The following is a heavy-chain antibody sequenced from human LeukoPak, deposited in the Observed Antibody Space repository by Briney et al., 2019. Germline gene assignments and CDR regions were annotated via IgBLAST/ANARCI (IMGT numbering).Heavy chain of an antibody. CDR3: ARLSTDWNFDY. V-gene: IGHV4-39*01. CDR1: GCSISSGSYY. D-gene: IGHD1-1*01. CDR2: IHYSGSS. Sequence: PSETLSLTCTVSGCSISSGSYYWCWLRQPPGKLLELRGSIHYSGSSYYNPSLKSRVTISVDTSKNQFSLKLSSVTAADTAVYYCARLSTDWNFDYWGQRTLVTVSS. J-gene: IGHJ4*02.